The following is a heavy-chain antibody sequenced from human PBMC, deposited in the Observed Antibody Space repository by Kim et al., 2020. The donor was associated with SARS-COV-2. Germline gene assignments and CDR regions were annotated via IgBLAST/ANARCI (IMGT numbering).Heavy chain of an antibody. J-gene: IGHJ4*02. V-gene: IGHV1-46*01. CDR3: AEAQSSSRDGYNDFDY. CDR2: INPSGGST. D-gene: IGHD5-12*01. Sequence: ASVKVSCKASGYTFTSYYMHWVRQAPGQGLEWMGIINPSGGSTRYAQKFQGRVTITRDTSTSTVYMELSSLRSEDTAVYYCAEAQSSSRDGYNDFDYWGQGTLVTVSS. CDR1: GYTFTSYY.